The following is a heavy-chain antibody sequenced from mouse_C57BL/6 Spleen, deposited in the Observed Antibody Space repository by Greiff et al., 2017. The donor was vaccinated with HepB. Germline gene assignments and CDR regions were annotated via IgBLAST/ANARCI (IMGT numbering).Heavy chain of an antibody. CDR2: IDPENGDT. V-gene: IGHV14-4*01. D-gene: IGHD2-5*01. J-gene: IGHJ3*01. Sequence: EVELQQSGAELVRPGASVKLSCTASGFNIKDDYMHWVKQRPEQGLEWIGWIDPENGDTEYASKFQGKATIKADTSSNTAYLQLSSLTSEDTAVYYCTGSYYSNYPWGQGTLVTVSA. CDR1: GFNIKDDY. CDR3: TGSYYSNYP.